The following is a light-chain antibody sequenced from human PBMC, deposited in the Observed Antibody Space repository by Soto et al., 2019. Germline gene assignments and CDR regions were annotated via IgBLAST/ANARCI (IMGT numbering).Light chain of an antibody. CDR3: QQSYSTPRT. J-gene: IGKJ4*01. Sequence: DIQMTQSPSSLSASVGDRVTITCRASQSISSNLNWYQQKPGKAPKLLIYAASTLQSGVPSRFSGSGSGTDSTLTISSLQPEDFATYYCQQSYSTPRTFGGGTKVEIK. CDR2: AAS. CDR1: QSISSN. V-gene: IGKV1-39*01.